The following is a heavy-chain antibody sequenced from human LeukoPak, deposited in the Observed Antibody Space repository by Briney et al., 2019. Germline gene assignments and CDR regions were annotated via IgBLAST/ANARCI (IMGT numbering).Heavy chain of an antibody. J-gene: IGHJ3*02. CDR2: MNPNSGNT. CDR1: GYTFTSYD. Sequence: ASVKVSCKASGYTFTSYDINWVRQATGQGLEWMGWMNPNSGNTGYAQKFQGRVTITRNTSISTAYMELSSLRSEDTAVYYCARGRHYDSSGYSLSFNDAFDIWGQGTMVTVSS. CDR3: ARGRHYDSSGYSLSFNDAFDI. D-gene: IGHD3-22*01. V-gene: IGHV1-8*03.